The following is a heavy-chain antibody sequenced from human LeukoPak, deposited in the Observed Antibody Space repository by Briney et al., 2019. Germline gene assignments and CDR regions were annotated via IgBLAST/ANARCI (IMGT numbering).Heavy chain of an antibody. CDR3: ARDVGNFDY. CDR2: INGDGIST. Sequence: GGPLRLSCAASGFTFSNYWMHWVRQAPGKGLVWVSRINGDGISTGYADSVKGRFTVSRDNAKKTLYLQMNSLRAEDTAVYYCARDVGNFDYWGQGTLVTVSS. V-gene: IGHV3-74*01. CDR1: GFTFSNYW. J-gene: IGHJ4*02.